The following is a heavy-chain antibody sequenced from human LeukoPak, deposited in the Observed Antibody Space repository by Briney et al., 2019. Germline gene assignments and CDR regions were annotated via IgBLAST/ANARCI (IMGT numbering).Heavy chain of an antibody. Sequence: GGSLRLSCAASGFTFSSYGMHWVRQAPGKGLEWVAFIRYDGSNEYYADSVKGRFTISRDNSKNTLYLQMNSLRAEDTAVYYCAKDLIIRIDYWGQGTLVTVSS. CDR1: GFTFSSYG. CDR2: IRYDGSNE. J-gene: IGHJ4*02. CDR3: AKDLIIRIDY. V-gene: IGHV3-30*02. D-gene: IGHD3-10*01.